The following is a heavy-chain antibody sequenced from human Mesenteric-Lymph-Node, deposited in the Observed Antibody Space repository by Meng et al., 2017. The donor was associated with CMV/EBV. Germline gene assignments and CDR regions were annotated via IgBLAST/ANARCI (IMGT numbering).Heavy chain of an antibody. D-gene: IGHD4-17*01. CDR3: ARRRSGRGDYGLPGDHFDC. CDR2: VYQSGTS. Sequence: SETLSLTCSVSGYSISSGYYWGWIRQSPGKGLEWIGSVYQSGTSYHNPSLKSRVTMSIDTSKNQFSLKLSAVTAADTAVYYCARRRSGRGDYGLPGDHFDCWRQGTLVTVSS. V-gene: IGHV4-38-2*01. CDR1: GYSISSGYY. J-gene: IGHJ4*02.